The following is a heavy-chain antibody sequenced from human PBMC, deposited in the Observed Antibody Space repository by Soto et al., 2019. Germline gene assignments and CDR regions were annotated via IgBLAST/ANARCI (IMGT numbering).Heavy chain of an antibody. CDR3: ARDGGDCGYRLTYYYYIGMDV. CDR2: INIGSGNT. J-gene: IGHJ6*02. D-gene: IGHD2-21*02. V-gene: IGHV1-3*04. CDR1: GYAFSSYA. Sequence: ASVKVSCKASGYAFSSYAMHWVRQAPGQRLEWMGWINIGSGNTEYSQNFQDRITITRDTSASTVYMELSSLRSEDTAVFYCARDGGDCGYRLTYYYYIGMDVWGQGTTVTVSS.